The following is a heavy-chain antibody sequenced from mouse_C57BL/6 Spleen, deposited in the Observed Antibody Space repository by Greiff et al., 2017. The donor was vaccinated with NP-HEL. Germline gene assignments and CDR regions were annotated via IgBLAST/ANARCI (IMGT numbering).Heavy chain of an antibody. CDR1: GYTFTSYW. J-gene: IGHJ4*01. D-gene: IGHD2-4*01. CDR2: INPSSGYT. Sequence: QVQLKQSGAELAKPGASVKLSCKASGYTFTSYWMHWVKQRPGQGLEWIGDINPSSGYTKYNQKFKDKATLTADKSSSTAYMQLSSLTYEDSAVYYCARWYYDEDAMDYWGQGTSVTVSS. V-gene: IGHV1-7*01. CDR3: ARWYYDEDAMDY.